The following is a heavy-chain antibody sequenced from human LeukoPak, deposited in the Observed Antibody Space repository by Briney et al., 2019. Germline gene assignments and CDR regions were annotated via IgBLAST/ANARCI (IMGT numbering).Heavy chain of an antibody. Sequence: GESLRLSCAASGFTIDDYAMHCVRQASGKGLQWVSLITGDGGGTYHADSVKGRFTISRDNSKNSLYLQMNSLKTEDNALYFCAKDKYYGTGTYRELDYWGQGTLVTVSS. CDR1: GFTIDDYA. V-gene: IGHV3-43*02. D-gene: IGHD3-10*01. J-gene: IGHJ4*02. CDR3: AKDKYYGTGTYRELDY. CDR2: ITGDGGGT.